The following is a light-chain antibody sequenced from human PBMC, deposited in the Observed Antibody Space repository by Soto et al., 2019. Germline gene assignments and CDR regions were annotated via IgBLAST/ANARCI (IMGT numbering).Light chain of an antibody. CDR2: GAS. CDR1: QSVSSDY. Sequence: EIVLTQSPCSLSLSLGEGATLSCRASQSVSSDYLGWYQQKPGQAPMLLIYGASSQASDIPERFSGSGSGTDFTLTISRLQPADFAVYYCQQSYTTPLTFGGGTKVEIK. J-gene: IGKJ4*02. CDR3: QQSYTTPLT. V-gene: IGKV3-20*01.